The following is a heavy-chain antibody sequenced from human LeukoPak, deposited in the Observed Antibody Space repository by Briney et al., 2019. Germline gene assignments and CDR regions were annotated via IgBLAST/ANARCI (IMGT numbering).Heavy chain of an antibody. V-gene: IGHV3-23*01. D-gene: IGHD5-12*01. J-gene: IGHJ4*02. CDR3: ARVGDIVADGGFDY. CDR1: GFNFSIYP. CDR2: ISGSGGST. Sequence: GGSLRLSCTTSGFNFSIYPMSWVRQAPGKGLEWVSAISGSGGSTYYADSVKGRFTISRDNAKNSLYLQMNSLRAEDTAVYYCARVGDIVADGGFDYWGQGTLVTVSS.